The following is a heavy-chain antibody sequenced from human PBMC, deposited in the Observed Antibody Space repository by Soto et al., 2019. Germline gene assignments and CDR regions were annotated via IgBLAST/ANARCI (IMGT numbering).Heavy chain of an antibody. J-gene: IGHJ4*02. V-gene: IGHV3-30-3*01. D-gene: IGHD3-10*01. CDR3: ARDLGPGPKYYYGSGTFDY. CDR1: GFTFSSYA. Sequence: GGSLRLSCAASGFTFSSYAMHWVRQAPGKGLEWVAVISYDGSNKYYADSVKGRFTISRDNSKNTLYLQMNSLRAEDTAVYYCARDLGPGPKYYYGSGTFDYWGQGTLVTVSS. CDR2: ISYDGSNK.